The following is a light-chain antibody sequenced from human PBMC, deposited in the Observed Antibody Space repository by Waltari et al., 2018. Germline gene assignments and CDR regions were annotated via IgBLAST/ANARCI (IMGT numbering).Light chain of an antibody. Sequence: SGSIASNYVQWYQQRPGSAPTTVIYEDNQRPSGVPDRFSGSIDSSSNSASLTISGLKTEDEADYYCQSYDRSTVVFGGGTKLTVL. CDR2: EDN. V-gene: IGLV6-57*02. CDR1: SGSIASNY. CDR3: QSYDRSTVV. J-gene: IGLJ2*01.